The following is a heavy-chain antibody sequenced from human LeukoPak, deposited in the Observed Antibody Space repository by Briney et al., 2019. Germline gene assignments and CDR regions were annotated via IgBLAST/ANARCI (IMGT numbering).Heavy chain of an antibody. CDR1: GFTFSNYW. CDR3: ARGYRGYRVDY. Sequence: GGSLRLSCAASGFTFSNYWMDWVRQAPGKGLVWVSGINSDGSTTTYADSVKGRFTISRYNAKNRLYLQMNSLRAEDTAVYYCARGYRGYRVDYWGQGTLVTVSS. CDR2: INSDGSTT. J-gene: IGHJ4*02. D-gene: IGHD1-1*01. V-gene: IGHV3-74*01.